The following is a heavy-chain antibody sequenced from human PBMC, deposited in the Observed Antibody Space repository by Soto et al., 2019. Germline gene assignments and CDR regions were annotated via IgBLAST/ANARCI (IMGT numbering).Heavy chain of an antibody. CDR3: ARMGTFGSLNWFDP. CDR2: MNPGSGDT. J-gene: IGHJ5*02. V-gene: IGHV1-8*01. CDR1: GYSFTNND. Sequence: ASVKVSCKASGYSFTNNDVSWVRQATGQGLEWMGWMNPGSGDTGYAQKFQGRVTMTRDISVATAYMELSSLRSDDTAIYYCARMGTFGSLNWFDPWGQGTLVTVSS. D-gene: IGHD3-16*01.